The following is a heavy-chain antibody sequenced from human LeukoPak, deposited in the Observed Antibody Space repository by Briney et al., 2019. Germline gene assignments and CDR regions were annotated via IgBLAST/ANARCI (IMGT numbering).Heavy chain of an antibody. D-gene: IGHD6-13*01. CDR3: ARGLGPVYSSSWGIDY. V-gene: IGHV1-2*02. CDR2: INPNSGGT. J-gene: IGHJ4*02. CDR1: GYTFTGYY. Sequence: ASVKVSCKASGYTFTGYYMHWVRQAPGQGLEWMGWINPNSGGTNYAQKFQGRVTMTRDTSISTAYMELSRLRSDDTAVYYCARGLGPVYSSSWGIDYWGQGTLVTVSS.